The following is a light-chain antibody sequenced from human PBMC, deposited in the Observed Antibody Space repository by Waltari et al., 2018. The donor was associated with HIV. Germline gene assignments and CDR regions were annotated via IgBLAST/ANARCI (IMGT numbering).Light chain of an antibody. Sequence: QSVLTQPPSASGTPGQRVTISCYGTNPNIGSNYVSWYHHLPGTTPNLLNYRNNQRPSGVPDRLSGSKSGTSASLAISGLRSEDEADYYCAVWDDSLSGRVFGGGTKLTVL. CDR2: RNN. CDR1: NPNIGSNY. J-gene: IGLJ3*02. V-gene: IGLV1-47*01. CDR3: AVWDDSLSGRV.